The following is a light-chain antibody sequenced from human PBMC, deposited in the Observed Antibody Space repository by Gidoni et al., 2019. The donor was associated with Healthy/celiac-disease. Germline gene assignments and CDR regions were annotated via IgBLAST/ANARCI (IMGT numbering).Light chain of an antibody. J-gene: IGKJ5*01. CDR3: QQYYSTPIT. V-gene: IGKV4-1*01. Sequence: DIVMTQSPASLAVSLGERATINCQSSQSVLYSSNNKNYLAWYQQKPGQPPKLLIYWASTRESGVPDRFSGSGSGTDFTLTIISLQAEDVAVYYCQQYYSTPITFGQGTRLEIK. CDR2: WAS. CDR1: QSVLYSSNNKNY.